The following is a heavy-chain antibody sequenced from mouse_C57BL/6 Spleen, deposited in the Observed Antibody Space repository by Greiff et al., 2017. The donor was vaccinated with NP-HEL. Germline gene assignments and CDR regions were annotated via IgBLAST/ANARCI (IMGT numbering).Heavy chain of an antibody. CDR2: IYPSDSET. CDR3: AIITTVDRFAY. V-gene: IGHV1-61*01. D-gene: IGHD1-1*01. CDR1: GYTFTSYW. J-gene: IGHJ3*01. Sequence: QVQLQQSGAELVRPGSSVKLSCKASGYTFTSYWMDWVKQRPGQGLEWIGNIYPSDSETHYNQKFKDKATLTVDKSSSTAYMQLSSLTSEDSAVYYCAIITTVDRFAYWGQGTLVTVSA.